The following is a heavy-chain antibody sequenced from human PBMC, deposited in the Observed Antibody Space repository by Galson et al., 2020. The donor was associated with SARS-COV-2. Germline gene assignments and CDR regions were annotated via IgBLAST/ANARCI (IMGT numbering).Heavy chain of an antibody. D-gene: IGHD2-2*01. Sequence: SETLSLTCTVSGGSFSSSSDYWGWIRQPPGKGREWIGSVYYSGNTYYNPSLKSRLTISVDTSKNQFSLRLNSVTAADTAVYYCARLATRELPAAIADYWGQGTLVTVSS. CDR2: VYYSGNT. CDR3: ARLATRELPAAIADY. J-gene: IGHJ4*02. V-gene: IGHV4-39*01. CDR1: GGSFSSSSDY.